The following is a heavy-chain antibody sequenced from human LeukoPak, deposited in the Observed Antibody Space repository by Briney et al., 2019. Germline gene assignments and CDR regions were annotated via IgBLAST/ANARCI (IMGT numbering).Heavy chain of an antibody. J-gene: IGHJ4*02. CDR1: GGSFSGYY. Sequence: SETLSLTCAVYGGSFSGYYWSWIRQPPGKGLEWIGEINHSGSTNYNPSLKSRVTISVDTSKNQFSLKLSSVTAADTAVYSCAREVGPVTSHRIDSWGQGSLVTVSS. CDR2: INHSGST. D-gene: IGHD1-26*01. CDR3: AREVGPVTSHRIDS. V-gene: IGHV4-34*01.